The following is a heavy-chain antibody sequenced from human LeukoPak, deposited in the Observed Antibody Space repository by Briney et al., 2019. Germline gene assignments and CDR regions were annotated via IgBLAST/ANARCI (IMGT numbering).Heavy chain of an antibody. J-gene: IGHJ6*02. V-gene: IGHV3-74*01. CDR2: INSDGSST. CDR3: ARPMSIATAGNYYYGMDV. CDR1: GFTFRSYW. D-gene: IGHD6-13*01. Sequence: GSLRLSRATSGFTFRSYWVHLVRQTPGEGLVWVSRINSDGSSTSYADSVKGRFTISRDNAKNTLNLQMDNLRAEDTAVYYCARPMSIATAGNYYYGMDVWGQGTTVTVSS.